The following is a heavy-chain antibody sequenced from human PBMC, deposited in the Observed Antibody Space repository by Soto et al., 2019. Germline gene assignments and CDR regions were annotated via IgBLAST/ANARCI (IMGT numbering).Heavy chain of an antibody. CDR3: RRSTVAYSSSEDWYFEH. CDR1: GYRFTNYW. J-gene: IGHJ2*01. CDR2: IYPGDSDT. D-gene: IGHD6-6*01. V-gene: IGHV5-51*01. Sequence: PGEYLKISCQGSGYRFTNYWIGWVRQMPGKGLEWMGIIYPGDSDTKYSPSFQGQVTISAEKSIGTTYLQWRSLKASDTAMYYCRRSTVAYSSSEDWYFEHWGRGALVTVST.